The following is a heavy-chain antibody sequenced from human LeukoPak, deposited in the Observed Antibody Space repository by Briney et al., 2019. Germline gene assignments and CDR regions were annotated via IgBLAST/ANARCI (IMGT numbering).Heavy chain of an antibody. CDR1: GGTFSSYA. Sequence: SVKVSCRASGGTFSSYAISGVRQAPGQGLEWMGGIIPIFGTANYAQKFQGRVTITADESTSTAYMELSSLRSEDTAVYYCARGGDIVVVPAAERGWFDPWGQGTLVTVSS. CDR2: IIPIFGTA. V-gene: IGHV1-69*13. CDR3: ARGGDIVVVPAAERGWFDP. D-gene: IGHD2-2*01. J-gene: IGHJ5*02.